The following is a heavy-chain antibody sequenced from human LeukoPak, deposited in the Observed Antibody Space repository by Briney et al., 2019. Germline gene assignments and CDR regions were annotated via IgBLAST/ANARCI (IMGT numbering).Heavy chain of an antibody. CDR1: GFIFDDYG. J-gene: IGHJ4*02. V-gene: IGHV3-20*04. CDR2: INWNGSNT. Sequence: GGSLRLSCVASGFIFDDYGMTWVRQGPGKGLEWVSGINWNGSNTDYAESVKGRFTISRDNSKNTLYLQMNSLRAEDTAVYYCAREDTPATANYWGRGTLVTISS. D-gene: IGHD2-21*02. CDR3: AREDTPATANY.